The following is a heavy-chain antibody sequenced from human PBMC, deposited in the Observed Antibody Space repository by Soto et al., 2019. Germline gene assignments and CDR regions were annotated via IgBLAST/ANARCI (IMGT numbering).Heavy chain of an antibody. J-gene: IGHJ6*02. CDR3: AINVPYYQQYKSGRDV. D-gene: IGHD1-1*01. Sequence: PSANLCLTGIVSCGSIISFYWIWIRQPAGKGLDCIGRVYASLTSNYNRSLKIRVTLSLDTSKNQVFLKVTSVTAADTAVYYCAINVPYYQQYKSGRDVWAQGTTVTVSS. CDR1: CGSIISFY. CDR2: VYASLTS. V-gene: IGHV4-4*07.